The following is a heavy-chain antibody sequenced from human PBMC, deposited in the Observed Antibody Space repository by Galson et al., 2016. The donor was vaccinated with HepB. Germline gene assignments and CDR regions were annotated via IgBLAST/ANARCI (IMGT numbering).Heavy chain of an antibody. V-gene: IGHV3-23*01. D-gene: IGHD6-19*01. CDR2: ISRDGDTT. CDR1: GYTFRSCA. J-gene: IGHJ6*02. CDR3: AKDGPGYSSGWHSYYFAMDV. Sequence: SLRLSCAAFGYTFRSCAMSWVRQAPGKGLEWVSAISRDGDTTYNADSVKGRFSISRDNSKNTVYLQMNSHRAEDTAGYSCAKDGPGYSSGWHSYYFAMDVWGQGTTVTVSS.